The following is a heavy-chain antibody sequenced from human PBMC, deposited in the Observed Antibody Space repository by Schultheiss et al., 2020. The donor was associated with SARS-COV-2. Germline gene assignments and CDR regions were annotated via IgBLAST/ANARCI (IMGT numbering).Heavy chain of an antibody. V-gene: IGHV4-61*08. CDR2: IYYSGST. CDR3: ARDSGYCSGGSCYLYYYGMDV. CDR1: GGSISSGGYY. D-gene: IGHD2-15*01. Sequence: SETLSLTCTVSGGSISSGGYYWSWIRQPPGKGLEWIGYIYYSGSTNYNPSLKSRVTISSDTSKNQFSLTLTSVTAADTAVYYCARDSGYCSGGSCYLYYYGMDVWGQGTTVTVSS. J-gene: IGHJ6*02.